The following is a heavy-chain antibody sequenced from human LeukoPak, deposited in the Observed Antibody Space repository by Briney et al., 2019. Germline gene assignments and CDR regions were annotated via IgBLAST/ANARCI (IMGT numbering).Heavy chain of an antibody. J-gene: IGHJ4*02. CDR2: ISSSSSTV. D-gene: IGHD1-26*01. CDR3: ARDLIVGTTYFDY. V-gene: IGHV3-48*04. CDR1: GFTFSAYN. Sequence: GGSLRLSCAASGFTFSAYNMNWVRQAPGKGLEWVSYISSSSSTVYYADSVKGRFTISRDNAKNSLFLQMNSLRAEDTAVYYCARDLIVGTTYFDYWGQGTLVTVSS.